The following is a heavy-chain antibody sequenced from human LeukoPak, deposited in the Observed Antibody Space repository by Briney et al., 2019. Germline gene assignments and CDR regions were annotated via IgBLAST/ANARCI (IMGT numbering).Heavy chain of an antibody. D-gene: IGHD1-26*01. Sequence: GGSLRLSCAASGFTFSSYAMSWVRQAPGKGLEWVSAISGGGGDSTYYADSVKGRFTISRDNSKNTLYVQMNSLRAEDTAVYYCAKEDDIVGARDLDYWGQGTLVIVSS. V-gene: IGHV3-23*01. CDR1: GFTFSSYA. CDR2: ISGGGGDST. CDR3: AKEDDIVGARDLDY. J-gene: IGHJ4*02.